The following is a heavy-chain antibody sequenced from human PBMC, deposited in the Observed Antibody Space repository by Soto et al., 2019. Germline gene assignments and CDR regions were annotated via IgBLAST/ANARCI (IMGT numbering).Heavy chain of an antibody. CDR1: GGSISSGDYY. D-gene: IGHD2-21*02. CDR2: IYYSGST. V-gene: IGHV4-30-4*01. J-gene: IGHJ4*02. Sequence: QVQLQESGPGLVKPSQTLSLTCTVSGGSISSGDYYWSWIRQPPGKGLEWIGSIYYSGSTYYNPSLNSRVTISVDTSKNQFSLKLSSVTAADTAVYYCARMLAYCGGDCYSGVDYWGQGTLVTVSS. CDR3: ARMLAYCGGDCYSGVDY.